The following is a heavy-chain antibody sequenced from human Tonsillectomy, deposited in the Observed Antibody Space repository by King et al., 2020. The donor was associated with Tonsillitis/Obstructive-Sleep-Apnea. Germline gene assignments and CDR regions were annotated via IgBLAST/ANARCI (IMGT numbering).Heavy chain of an antibody. CDR3: VRGEAAAGSSMYYYYYMDV. CDR2: INHSGST. J-gene: IGHJ6*03. CDR1: GGSFSGYY. Sequence: VQLQQWGAGLLKPSETLSLTCAVYGGSFSGYYWSWIRQPPGKGLEWIGEINHSGSTNYNPSLKSRVTISVYTSKNQFSLKLSSVTAADTAVYYCVRGEAAAGSSMYYYYYMDVWGKGTTVTVSS. D-gene: IGHD6-13*01. V-gene: IGHV4-34*01.